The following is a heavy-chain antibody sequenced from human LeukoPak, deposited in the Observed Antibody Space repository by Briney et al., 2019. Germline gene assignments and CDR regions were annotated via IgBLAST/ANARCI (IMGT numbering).Heavy chain of an antibody. D-gene: IGHD3-22*01. V-gene: IGHV4-59*01. J-gene: IGHJ4*02. CDR2: IYYSGST. CDR1: SGSISSYY. Sequence: SETLSLTCTVSSGSISSYYWSWIRQPPGKGLEWIGYIYYSGSTNYNPSLKSRVTISVDTSKNQFSLKLSSVTAADTAVYYCARSRHYYDSSGYYDYCGQGTLVTVSS. CDR3: ARSRHYYDSSGYYDY.